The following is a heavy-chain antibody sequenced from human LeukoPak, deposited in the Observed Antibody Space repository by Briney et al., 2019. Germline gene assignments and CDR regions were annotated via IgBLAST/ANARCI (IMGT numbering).Heavy chain of an antibody. CDR2: TYYRSKWYN. J-gene: IGHJ4*02. CDR1: ADSVSINTAA. CDR3: AREQTGDQNFDY. D-gene: IGHD7-27*01. Sequence: SPTLSLTFAISADSVSINTAAWNWIRQSPSRGLEWLGRTYYRSKWYNNYAVSVKSRISIKADTSKNQFSLQLKSVTPEDTAVYYCAREQTGDQNFDYWGQGTLVTVSS. V-gene: IGHV6-1*01.